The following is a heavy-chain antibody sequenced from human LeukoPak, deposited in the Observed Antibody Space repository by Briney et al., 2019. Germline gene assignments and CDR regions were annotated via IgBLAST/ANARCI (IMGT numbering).Heavy chain of an antibody. CDR2: IHPNSGGT. V-gene: IGHV1-2*02. J-gene: IGHJ6*02. CDR3: ARDDSGSYGMDV. Sequence: WASVKVSCKASGYTFTGYYMLWVRQAPGQGLEWMGWIHPNSGGTDYAQKFQGRVTMTRDTSISTAYMELSRLRSDDTAVYYCARDDSGSYGMDVWGQGTTVTVSS. D-gene: IGHD1-26*01. CDR1: GYTFTGYY.